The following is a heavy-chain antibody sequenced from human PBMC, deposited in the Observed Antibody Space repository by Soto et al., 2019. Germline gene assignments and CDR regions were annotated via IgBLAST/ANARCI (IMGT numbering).Heavy chain of an antibody. V-gene: IGHV3-30*18. CDR2: ISYDERIK. CDR3: VKEEYSSNWYSYFDF. CDR1: GFKFTTNG. D-gene: IGHD6-13*01. J-gene: IGHJ4*02. Sequence: GGSLRLSCAASGFKFTTNGMHWVRQVPGKGLEWVAVISYDERIKYYADSVRGRFTISRDNAKNTLYLQMNSLRPEDTAVYYCVKEEYSSNWYSYFDFWGQGTLVTVSS.